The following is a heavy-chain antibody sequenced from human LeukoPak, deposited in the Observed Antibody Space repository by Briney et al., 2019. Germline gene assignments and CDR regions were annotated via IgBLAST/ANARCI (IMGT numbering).Heavy chain of an antibody. Sequence: GGSLRLSCAASGFTFSSYAMHWVRQAPGKGLEWVAVISYDGSNKYYADSVKGRFTISRDNSKNTLYLQMNSLRAEDTAVYYCARGHEPMIVVVLDYRGQGTLVTVSS. J-gene: IGHJ4*02. CDR1: GFTFSSYA. CDR3: ARGHEPMIVVVLDY. V-gene: IGHV3-30-3*01. CDR2: ISYDGSNK. D-gene: IGHD3-22*01.